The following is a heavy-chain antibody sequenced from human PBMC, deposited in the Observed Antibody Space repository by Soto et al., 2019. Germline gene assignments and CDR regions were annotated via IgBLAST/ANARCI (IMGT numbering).Heavy chain of an antibody. CDR1: GFTFSSYA. V-gene: IGHV3-64*01. J-gene: IGHJ4*02. Sequence: PGGSLRLSCAASGFTFSSYAMHWVRQAPGKGLEYVSAISSNGGSTYYANSVKGRFTISRDNSKNTLYLQMGSLRAEDMAVYYCAREYGFDWSGYIGYWGQGTLVTVSS. CDR3: AREYGFDWSGYIGY. CDR2: ISSNGGST. D-gene: IGHD3-3*01.